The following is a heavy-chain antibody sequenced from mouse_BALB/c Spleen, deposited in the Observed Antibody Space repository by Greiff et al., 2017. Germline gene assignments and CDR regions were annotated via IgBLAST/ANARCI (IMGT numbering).Heavy chain of an antibody. J-gene: IGHJ4*01. CDR3: ARDGDYDGNYYAMDY. D-gene: IGHD2-4*01. CDR1: GFTFSSYA. CDR2: ISSGGSYT. Sequence: EVQLVESGGGLVKPGGSLKLSCAASGFTFSSYAMSWVRQSPEKRLEWVAEISSGGSYTYYPDTVTGRFTISRDNAKNTLYLEMSSLRSEDTAMYYCARDGDYDGNYYAMDYWCQGTSVTVAS. V-gene: IGHV5-9-4*01.